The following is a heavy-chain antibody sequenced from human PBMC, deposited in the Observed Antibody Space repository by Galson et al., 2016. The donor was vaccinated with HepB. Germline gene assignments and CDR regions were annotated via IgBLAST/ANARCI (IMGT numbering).Heavy chain of an antibody. V-gene: IGHV3-23*01. D-gene: IGHD3-9*01. CDR3: AKAHYDILTGYWPYFDY. J-gene: IGHJ4*02. Sequence: SLRLSCAASGFTFRSYAMSWVRQAPGKGLEWVSGISGSGGRTYYADSVKGRITISRDNSKSTLYLQMNSLRVEDTAVYYCAKAHYDILTGYWPYFDYWGQGTLVTVSS. CDR2: ISGSGGRT. CDR1: GFTFRSYA.